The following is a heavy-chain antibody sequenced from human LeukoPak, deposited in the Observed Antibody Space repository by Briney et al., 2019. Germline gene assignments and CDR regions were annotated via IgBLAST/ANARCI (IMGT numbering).Heavy chain of an antibody. D-gene: IGHD3-3*01. CDR2: ISGSGGST. J-gene: IGHJ4*02. CDR3: AKDVYYDFWSGYSDY. Sequence: GGSLRLSCAASGFTFSSYAMSWVRQAPGKGLEWVSAISGSGGSTYYADSVKGRFTISRDNSKNTLYQQMNSLRAEDTAVYYCAKDVYYDFWSGYSDYWGQGTLVTVSS. CDR1: GFTFSSYA. V-gene: IGHV3-23*01.